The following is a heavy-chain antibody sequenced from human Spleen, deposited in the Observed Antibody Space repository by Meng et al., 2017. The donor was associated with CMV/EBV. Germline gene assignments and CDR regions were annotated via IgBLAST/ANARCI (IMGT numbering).Heavy chain of an antibody. Sequence: ASVKVSFKASGYTFTSYGISWVRQAPGQGLEWMGWISAYKGNTNYAQKLQGRVTMTTDTSTSTVYMELRSLRSDDTAVYYCARLRMGVIPVNAFDIWGQGTMVTVSS. D-gene: IGHD4-23*01. CDR2: ISAYKGNT. CDR3: ARLRMGVIPVNAFDI. CDR1: GYTFTSYG. V-gene: IGHV1-18*01. J-gene: IGHJ3*02.